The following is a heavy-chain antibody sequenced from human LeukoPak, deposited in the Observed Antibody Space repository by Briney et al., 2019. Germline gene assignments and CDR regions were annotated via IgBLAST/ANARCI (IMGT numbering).Heavy chain of an antibody. CDR2: IYHSGST. Sequence: SETLSLTCTVSGYSISSGYYWGWIRQPPGKGLEWIGSIYHSGSTYYNPSLKSRVTISVDTSKNQFSPKLSSVTAADTAVYYCARGWYGDYGDYWGQGTLVTVSS. D-gene: IGHD6-13*01. V-gene: IGHV4-38-2*02. CDR3: ARGWYGDYGDY. J-gene: IGHJ4*02. CDR1: GYSISSGYY.